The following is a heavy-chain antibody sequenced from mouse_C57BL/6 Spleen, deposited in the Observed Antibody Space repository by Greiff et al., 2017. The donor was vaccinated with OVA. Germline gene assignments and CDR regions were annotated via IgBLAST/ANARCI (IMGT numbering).Heavy chain of an antibody. CDR3: ASPIYYGYDDYAMDY. J-gene: IGHJ4*01. CDR1: GYSITSGYY. CDR2: ISYDGSN. Sequence: EVQLQQSGPGLVKPSQSLSLTCSVTGYSITSGYYWNWIRQFPGNKLEWMGYISYDGSNNYNPSLKNRISITRDTSKNQFFLKLNSVTTEDTATYYCASPIYYGYDDYAMDYWGQGTSVTVSS. D-gene: IGHD2-2*01. V-gene: IGHV3-6*01.